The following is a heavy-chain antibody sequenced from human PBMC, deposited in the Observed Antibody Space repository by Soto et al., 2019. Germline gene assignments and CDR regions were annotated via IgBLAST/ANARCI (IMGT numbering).Heavy chain of an antibody. CDR2: ISYDGSNK. Sequence: GGSLRLSCAASGFTFSSYGMHWVRQAPGKGLEWVAVISYDGSNKYYADSVKGRFTISRDNSKNTLYLQMNSLRAEDTAVYYCAKDRENWNSYLDYWGQGTLVTVSS. D-gene: IGHD1-1*01. CDR3: AKDRENWNSYLDY. J-gene: IGHJ4*02. CDR1: GFTFSSYG. V-gene: IGHV3-30*18.